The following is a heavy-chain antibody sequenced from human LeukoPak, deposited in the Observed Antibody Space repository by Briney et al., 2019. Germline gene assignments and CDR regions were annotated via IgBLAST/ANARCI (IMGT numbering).Heavy chain of an antibody. CDR1: GFSFSSYG. CDR2: ISYDGSNE. Sequence: GGSLRLSCVASGFSFSSYGMHWVRQSPGKGLEWVAVISYDGSNEYYADSVKGRFTISRDNSKNPLYLEVNSLRAEDTAVFYCATDQSRWFVNIVSTGSAFDAWGQGTLVTVSS. J-gene: IGHJ4*02. V-gene: IGHV3-30*03. D-gene: IGHD5/OR15-5a*01. CDR3: ATDQSRWFVNIVSTGSAFDA.